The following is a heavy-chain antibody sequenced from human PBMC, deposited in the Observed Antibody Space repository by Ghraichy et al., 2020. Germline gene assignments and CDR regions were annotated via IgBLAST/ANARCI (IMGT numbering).Heavy chain of an antibody. D-gene: IGHD3-10*01. V-gene: IGHV2-70*11. CDR1: GFSLSTSGMC. CDR2: IDWDEDK. CDR3: ARMYGSGSYSPGGIGDIDY. Sequence: QTLSLTCTFSGFSLSTSGMCVSWIRQPPGKALEWLARIDWDEDKYYSTSLKTRLTISKDTSKNQVVLTMTNMDPVDTATYYCARMYGSGSYSPGGIGDIDYWGQGTLVTVSS. J-gene: IGHJ4*02.